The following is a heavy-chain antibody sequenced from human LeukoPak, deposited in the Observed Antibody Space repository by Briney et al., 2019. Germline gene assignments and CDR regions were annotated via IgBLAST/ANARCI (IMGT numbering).Heavy chain of an antibody. D-gene: IGHD3-22*01. Sequence: PGGSLRLSCAASGFTFSSYGMHWVRQAPGKGLEWVAAISYDGSNKYYADSVKGRFTISRDNSKNTLYLQMTSLRAEDTAVYYCANLDSSGYYPLDYWGQGTLVTVSS. V-gene: IGHV3-30*18. CDR2: ISYDGSNK. J-gene: IGHJ4*02. CDR1: GFTFSSYG. CDR3: ANLDSSGYYPLDY.